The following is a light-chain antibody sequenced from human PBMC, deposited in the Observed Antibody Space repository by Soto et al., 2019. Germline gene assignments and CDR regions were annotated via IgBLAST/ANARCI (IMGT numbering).Light chain of an antibody. CDR1: SSVVGGYIY. CDR3: VSYTASASYV. Sequence: QYARTQPAYVSAVSRDSLTLSCPRTSSVVGGYIYVSWYQQHPGKAPRLLVFDVNNRPSGVSNRFSGSKSGNTASLTISHLQAEDDADYFCVSYTASASYVFGAGTKVTVL. CDR2: DVN. V-gene: IGLV2-14*01. J-gene: IGLJ1*01.